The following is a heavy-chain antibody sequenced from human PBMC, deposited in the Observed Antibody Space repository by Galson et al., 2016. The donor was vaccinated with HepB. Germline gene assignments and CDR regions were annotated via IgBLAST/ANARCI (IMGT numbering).Heavy chain of an antibody. CDR3: ARAEDCFGDCPQKYYLDY. J-gene: IGHJ4*02. V-gene: IGHV3-21*01. CDR2: TDSTSRYI. D-gene: IGHD2-21*02. CDR1: GFTFSTYS. Sequence: SLRLSCAASGFTFSTYSMNWVRLAPGKGLEWVSSTDSTSRYIYYADSVRGRFTISRDNAQKSLYLQMNGLRAEDPALYYCARAEDCFGDCPQKYYLDYWGRGTLVTVSS.